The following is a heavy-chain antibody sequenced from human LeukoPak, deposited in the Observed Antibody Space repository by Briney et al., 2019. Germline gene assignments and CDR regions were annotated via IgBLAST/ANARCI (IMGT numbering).Heavy chain of an antibody. CDR2: IWGSGSRT. CDR1: GFTFSRYS. D-gene: IGHD5-12*01. J-gene: IGHJ4*02. V-gene: IGHV3-23*01. Sequence: GGSLRLSCAASGFTFSRYSMNWVRQAPGKGLEWVSVIWGSGSRTYYADSVKGRFTISRDNSKNTVYLQMDSLRAEDTAVYYCAKDREPDSGYDIDYWGQGTLVTVSS. CDR3: AKDREPDSGYDIDY.